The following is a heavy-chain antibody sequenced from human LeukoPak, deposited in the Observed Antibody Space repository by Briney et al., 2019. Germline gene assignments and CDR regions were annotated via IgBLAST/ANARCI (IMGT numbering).Heavy chain of an antibody. CDR3: ARDGGHGGDLDY. J-gene: IGHJ4*02. CDR2: IKQDGSEK. Sequence: GGSLRLSCAASGFTFTTYWMHWVRQAPGKGLEWAANIKQDGSEKYYVDSAKGRFTISRDNGKNSVYLQMNSLRAEDTAVYYCARDGGHGGDLDYWGQGTLVTVSS. CDR1: GFTFTTYW. V-gene: IGHV3-7*01. D-gene: IGHD2-21*02.